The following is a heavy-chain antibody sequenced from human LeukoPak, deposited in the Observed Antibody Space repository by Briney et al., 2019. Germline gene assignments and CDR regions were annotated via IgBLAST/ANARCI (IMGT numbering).Heavy chain of an antibody. CDR3: AGTHQWLASDY. J-gene: IGHJ4*02. Sequence: PSETLSLTCTVSGGSISSSSYYWGWIRQPPGKGLEWIGSIYYSGSTYYNPSLKSRVTISVDTSKNQFSLKLSSVTAADTAVYYCAGTHQWLASDYWGQGNLVTVSS. CDR1: GGSISSSSYY. D-gene: IGHD6-19*01. V-gene: IGHV4-39*07. CDR2: IYYSGST.